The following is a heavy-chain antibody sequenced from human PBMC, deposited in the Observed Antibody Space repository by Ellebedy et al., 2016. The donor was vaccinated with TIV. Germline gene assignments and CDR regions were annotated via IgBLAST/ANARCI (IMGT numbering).Heavy chain of an antibody. CDR2: ISGSGGST. CDR1: GFTFSSYA. CDR3: AKMVGGYYYYGMDV. V-gene: IGHV3-23*01. D-gene: IGHD3-10*02. J-gene: IGHJ6*02. Sequence: GESLKISXAASGFTFSSYAMSWVRQAPGKGLEWVSAISGSGGSTYYADSVKGRFTISRDNSRNTLYLPMNSLRAEDTAVYYCAKMVGGYYYYGMDVWGQGTTVTVSS.